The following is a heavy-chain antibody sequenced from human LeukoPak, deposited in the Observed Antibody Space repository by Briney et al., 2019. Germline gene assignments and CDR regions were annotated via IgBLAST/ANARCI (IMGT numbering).Heavy chain of an antibody. CDR3: ARTEGNYYDSSGYAGPLDY. V-gene: IGHV4-39*07. D-gene: IGHD3-22*01. J-gene: IGHJ4*02. Sequence: PSETLSLTCTVSGGSISSSSYYWGWIRQPPGEGLEWIGSIYYSGSTYYNPSLKSRVTISVDTSKNQFSLKLSSVTAADTAVYYCARTEGNYYDSSGYAGPLDYWGQGTLVTVSS. CDR1: GGSISSSSYY. CDR2: IYYSGST.